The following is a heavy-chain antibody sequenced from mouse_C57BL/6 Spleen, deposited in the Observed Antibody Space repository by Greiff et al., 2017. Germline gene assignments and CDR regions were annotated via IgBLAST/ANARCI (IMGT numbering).Heavy chain of an antibody. CDR1: CYTFTSHW. CDR2: IDPSDRYT. CDR3: ARSHHYDRWFAY. J-gene: IGHJ3*01. V-gene: IGHV1-69*01. Sequence: QVQLQQPGAELLVPGASVKLSCKASCYTFTSHWMPWVEQRPGQGLVWIGEIDPSDRYTNYNQKFKGKSTLTVDKSSSTAYMQLSSLTSEDSAVYYCARSHHYDRWFAYWGQGTLVTVSA. D-gene: IGHD2-4*01.